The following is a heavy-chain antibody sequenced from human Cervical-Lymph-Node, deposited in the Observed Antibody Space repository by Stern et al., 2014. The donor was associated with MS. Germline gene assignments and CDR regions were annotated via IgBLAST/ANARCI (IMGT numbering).Heavy chain of an antibody. CDR3: ARDRGIAAAGTRFYYYYGMDV. D-gene: IGHD6-13*01. CDR2: ISYSGST. J-gene: IGHJ6*02. Sequence: QVQLVESGPGLVKPSETLSLTCTVSGGSISSYSWRWIRQPPGTGLEWIGYISYSGSTNYNPSLKSRVTISVDTSKNQFSLKLSSVTAADTAVYYCARDRGIAAAGTRFYYYYGMDVWGQGTTVTVSS. V-gene: IGHV4-59*01. CDR1: GGSISSYS.